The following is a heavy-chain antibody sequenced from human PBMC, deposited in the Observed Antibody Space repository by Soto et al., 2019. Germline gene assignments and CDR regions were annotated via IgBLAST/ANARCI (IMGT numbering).Heavy chain of an antibody. CDR2: IYYSGST. Sequence: SETLSLTCTVSGGSISSGGYYWSWIRQHPGKGLEWIGYIYYSGSTYYNPSLKSRVTISVDTSKNQFSLKLSSVTAADTAVYYCARVSSSWSHYFDYWGQGTLVTVSS. V-gene: IGHV4-31*02. CDR3: ARVSSSWSHYFDY. CDR1: GGSISSGGYY. J-gene: IGHJ4*02. D-gene: IGHD6-13*01.